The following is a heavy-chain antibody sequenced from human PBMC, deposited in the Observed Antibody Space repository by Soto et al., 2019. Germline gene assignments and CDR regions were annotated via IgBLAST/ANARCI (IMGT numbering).Heavy chain of an antibody. CDR3: AKGWEAVPTVTTVEYYYYGMDV. CDR2: ISGSGGST. J-gene: IGHJ6*02. V-gene: IGHV3-23*01. D-gene: IGHD4-17*01. Sequence: GGSLRLSCAASGFTFSSYAMSWVRQAPGKGLEWVSAISGSGGSTYYADYVKGRFTISRDNSKNTLYLQMNSLRAEDTAVYYCAKGWEAVPTVTTVEYYYYGMDVWGQGTTVTVSS. CDR1: GFTFSSYA.